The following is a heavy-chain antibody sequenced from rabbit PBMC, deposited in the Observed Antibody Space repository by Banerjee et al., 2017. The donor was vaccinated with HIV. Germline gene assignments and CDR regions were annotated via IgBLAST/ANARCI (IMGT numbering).Heavy chain of an antibody. D-gene: IGHD5-1*01. CDR2: INTATGKA. Sequence: QEQLVESGGGLVKPEGSLTLTCKASGFSFSDRDVMCSVRQAPGKGLEWIACINTATGKAVYANWAKGRVTISRSTSRNTVTLQMTSLTAADTATYFCASDVGGIYYNLWGPGTLVTVS. CDR3: ASDVGGIYYNL. V-gene: IGHV1S47*01. CDR1: GFSFSDRDV. J-gene: IGHJ4*01.